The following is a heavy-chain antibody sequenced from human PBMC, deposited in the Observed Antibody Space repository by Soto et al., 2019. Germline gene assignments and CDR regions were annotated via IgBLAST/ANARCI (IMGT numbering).Heavy chain of an antibody. CDR2: IIPIFGTA. J-gene: IGHJ6*02. D-gene: IGHD1-26*01. CDR3: ARVRKWELLGYYGMDV. V-gene: IGHV1-69*13. Sequence: SVKVSCKASGGTFSSYAISLVRQAPGQGLEWMGGIIPIFGTANYAQKFQGRVTITADESTSTAYMELRSLRSEDTAVYYCARVRKWELLGYYGMDVWGQGTTVTVSS. CDR1: GGTFSSYA.